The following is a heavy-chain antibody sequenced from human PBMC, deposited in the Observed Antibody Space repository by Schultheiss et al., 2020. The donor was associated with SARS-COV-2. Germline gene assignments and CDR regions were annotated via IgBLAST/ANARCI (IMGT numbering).Heavy chain of an antibody. CDR2: IKSKTDGGTT. Sequence: GESLKISCAASGFTFRNFAMSWVRQAPGKGLEWVGRIKSKTDGGTTDYAAPVKGRFTISRDDSKNTLYLQMNSLKTEDTAVYYCRGSYFDYWGQGTLVTVSS. CDR1: GFTFRNFA. J-gene: IGHJ4*02. V-gene: IGHV3-15*01. CDR3: RGSYFDY. D-gene: IGHD6-25*01.